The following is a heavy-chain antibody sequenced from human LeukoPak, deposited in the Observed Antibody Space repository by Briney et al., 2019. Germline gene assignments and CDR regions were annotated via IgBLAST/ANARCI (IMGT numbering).Heavy chain of an antibody. D-gene: IGHD6-19*01. CDR3: ASSGSYFDY. Sequence: GGSLRLSCAASGFTFSSYAMHWVRQAPGKGLEWVAVISYDESNKYYADSVKGRFTISRDNSKNTLYLQMNSLRAEDTAVYYCASSGSYFDYWGQGTLVTVSS. CDR1: GFTFSSYA. CDR2: ISYDESNK. J-gene: IGHJ4*02. V-gene: IGHV3-30-3*01.